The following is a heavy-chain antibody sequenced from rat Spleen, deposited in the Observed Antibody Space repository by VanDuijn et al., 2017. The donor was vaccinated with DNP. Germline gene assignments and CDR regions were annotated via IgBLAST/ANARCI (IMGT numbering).Heavy chain of an antibody. CDR1: GFTFNNYW. Sequence: EVQLVESGGGLVQPGGSLKLSCVASGFTFNNYWMTWIRQAPGKGLEWVASITNAGGSTYYPDSVKGRLTVSRDSAKSTLYLQMNSLRSEDTATYYCARHRTTSPYYYFMDAWGQGASVTVSS. D-gene: IGHD1-10*01. CDR2: ITNAGGST. J-gene: IGHJ4*01. V-gene: IGHV5-31*01. CDR3: ARHRTTSPYYYFMDA.